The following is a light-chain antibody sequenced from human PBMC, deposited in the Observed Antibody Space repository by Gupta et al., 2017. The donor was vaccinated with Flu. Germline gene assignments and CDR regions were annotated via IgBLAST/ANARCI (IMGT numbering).Light chain of an antibody. CDR3: QRYGASPAYT. V-gene: IGKV3-20*01. J-gene: IGKJ2*01. Sequence: IVLTQSPGSLSLSPGEGATLSCRASQTVAGSFLAWYQQQPGQAPRLLIYGASTRAPGIPDRFSGSGSGTDFTLTITRREPEDFAVYYCQRYGASPAYTFGQGTKLEI. CDR1: QTVAGSF. CDR2: GAS.